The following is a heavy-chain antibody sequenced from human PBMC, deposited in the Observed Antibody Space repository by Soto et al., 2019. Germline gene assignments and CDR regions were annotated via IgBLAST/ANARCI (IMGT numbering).Heavy chain of an antibody. CDR1: GYSFTSYW. D-gene: IGHD3-22*01. V-gene: IGHV5-51*01. Sequence: GASLKISCKGSGYSFTSYWIGWVRQMPGKGLEWMGIIYPGDSDTRYSPSFQGQVTISADKSISTAYLQWSSLKASDTAMYYCARTLTYYYDSSGSDYWGQGTLVTVSS. J-gene: IGHJ4*02. CDR2: IYPGDSDT. CDR3: ARTLTYYYDSSGSDY.